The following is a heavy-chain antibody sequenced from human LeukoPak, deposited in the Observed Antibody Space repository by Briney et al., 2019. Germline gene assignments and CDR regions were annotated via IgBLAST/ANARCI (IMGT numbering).Heavy chain of an antibody. J-gene: IGHJ5*02. CDR2: IYYSGST. D-gene: IGHD2-2*01. CDR1: GGSISSHY. CDR3: ARVEYQLLPQGFDP. Sequence: PSETLSLTCTVSGGSISSHYRSWIRQPPGKGLEWIGYIYYSGSTNYNPSLKSRVTISVDTSKNQFSLKLSSVTAADTAVYYCARVEYQLLPQGFDPWGQGTLVTVSS. V-gene: IGHV4-59*11.